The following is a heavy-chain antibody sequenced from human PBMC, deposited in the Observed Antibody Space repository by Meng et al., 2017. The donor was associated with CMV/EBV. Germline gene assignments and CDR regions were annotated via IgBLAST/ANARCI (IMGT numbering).Heavy chain of an antibody. CDR1: GFTFSSYW. V-gene: IGHV3-74*01. J-gene: IGHJ4*02. CDR3: AGIGTGLASRHDN. D-gene: IGHD3/OR15-3a*01. CDR2: INSDGSIT. Sequence: GGSLRLSCAASGFTFSSYWMHWVRQAPGKGLVWVSVINSDGSITNYADSVKGRFTITRDNAKNTVHLQMNSLTAEDSALYYCAGIGTGLASRHDNWGQGTLVTVSS.